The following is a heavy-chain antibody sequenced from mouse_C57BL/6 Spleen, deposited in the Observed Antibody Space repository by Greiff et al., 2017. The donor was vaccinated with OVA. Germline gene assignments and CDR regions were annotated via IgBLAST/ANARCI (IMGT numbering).Heavy chain of an antibody. CDR1: GFTFNTYA. D-gene: IGHD1-1*01. Sequence: EVQGVESGGGLVQPKGSLKLSCAASGFTFNTYAMHWVRQAPGKGLEWVARIRSKSSNYATYYADSVKDRFTISRDDSQSMLYLQMNNLKTEDTAMYYCVRGGPYYYGSSFYYAMDYWGQGTSVTVSS. CDR3: VRGGPYYYGSSFYYAMDY. V-gene: IGHV10-3*01. J-gene: IGHJ4*01. CDR2: IRSKSSNYAT.